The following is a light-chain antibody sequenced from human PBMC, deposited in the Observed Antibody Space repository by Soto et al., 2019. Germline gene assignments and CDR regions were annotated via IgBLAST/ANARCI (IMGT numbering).Light chain of an antibody. CDR3: QRYNSYFPA. CDR1: QSISSW. V-gene: IGKV1-5*01. Sequence: DIQMTQSPSTLSASVGDRVTITCRASQSISSWLAWYQQKPGKAPKLLIYDASSLESGVPSRFSGSGFGTEFTLTISGLQPDDFATDYCQRYNSYFPAFGQGTKLEIK. J-gene: IGKJ2*01. CDR2: DAS.